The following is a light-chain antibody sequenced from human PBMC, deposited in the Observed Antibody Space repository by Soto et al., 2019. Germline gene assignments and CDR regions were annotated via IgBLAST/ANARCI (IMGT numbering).Light chain of an antibody. CDR1: SSDVGGYKY. CDR2: DVS. J-gene: IGLJ1*01. Sequence: QSVLTQPASVSGSPGQSITISCTGTSSDVGGYKYVSWYQQHPGKAPKLMIYDVSNRPSGVSNRFSGSKSGNTASLTISGLQAEDEADYYCSSYTSSSTDVFGPGTKLTVL. V-gene: IGLV2-14*01. CDR3: SSYTSSSTDV.